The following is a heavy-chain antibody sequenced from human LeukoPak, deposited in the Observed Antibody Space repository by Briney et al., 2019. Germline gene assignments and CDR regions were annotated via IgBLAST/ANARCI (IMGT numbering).Heavy chain of an antibody. CDR3: ARANYGSGSYYYYYYGMDV. D-gene: IGHD3-10*01. CDR1: GGSISSYY. CDR2: ICYSGST. Sequence: PSETLSLTCTVSGGSISSYYWSWIRQPPGKGLEWIGYICYSGSTNYNPSLKSRVTISVDTSKNQFSLKLSSVTAADTAVYYCARANYGSGSYYYYYYGMDVWGQGTTVTVSS. J-gene: IGHJ6*02. V-gene: IGHV4-59*08.